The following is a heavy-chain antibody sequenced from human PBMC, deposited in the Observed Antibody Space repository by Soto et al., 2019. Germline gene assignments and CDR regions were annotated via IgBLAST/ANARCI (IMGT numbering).Heavy chain of an antibody. V-gene: IGHV3-30-3*01. D-gene: IGHD3-3*02. J-gene: IGHJ4*02. CDR1: GFSFSISP. CDR2: ISYDGTNK. Sequence: GGSLRLSCAASGFSFSISPMHWVRQAPGKGPEWVALISYDGTNKFYADSVKGRFTISRDNSKSTLYLQVDSLRPEDAAVYYCERDPKHSGGKHSAFNYFDSWGQGTLATVSS. CDR3: ERDPKHSGGKHSAFNYFDS.